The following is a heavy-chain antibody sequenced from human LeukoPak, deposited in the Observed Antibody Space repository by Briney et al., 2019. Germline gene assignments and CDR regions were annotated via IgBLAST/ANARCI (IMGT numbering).Heavy chain of an antibody. CDR1: GFTFSSYT. Sequence: GGSLRLSCAASGFTFSSYTMNWVRQAPGKGLEWVSSITSNTRYIFYADSVKGRFTISRDNSKNTVYLQMNSLRAEDTAVYYCAKANQDIVVVIGATNYYFDYWGQGTLVTVSS. V-gene: IGHV3-21*04. J-gene: IGHJ4*02. CDR2: ITSNTRYI. D-gene: IGHD2-15*01. CDR3: AKANQDIVVVIGATNYYFDY.